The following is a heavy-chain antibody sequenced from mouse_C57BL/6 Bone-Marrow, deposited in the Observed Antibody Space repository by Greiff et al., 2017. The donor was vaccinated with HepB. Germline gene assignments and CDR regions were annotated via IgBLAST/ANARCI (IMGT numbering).Heavy chain of an antibody. CDR1: GYTFTSYW. CDR2: IDPSDSYT. Sequence: VQLQQPGAELVKPGASVKLSCKASGYTFTSYWMQWVKQRPGQGLEWIGEIDPSDSYTNYNQKFKGKATLTVDTSSSTAYMQLSSLTSEDSAVYDCAREGDYYGSREAWFAYWGQGTLVTVSA. V-gene: IGHV1-50*01. CDR3: AREGDYYGSREAWFAY. J-gene: IGHJ3*01. D-gene: IGHD1-1*01.